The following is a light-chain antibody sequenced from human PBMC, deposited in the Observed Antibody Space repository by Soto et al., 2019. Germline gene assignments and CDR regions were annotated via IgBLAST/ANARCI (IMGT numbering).Light chain of an antibody. CDR2: SAS. V-gene: IGKV1-39*01. J-gene: IGKJ5*01. CDR1: QSISTY. Sequence: DIQMTQSRSSLSASVGARVTITCRASQSISTYLNWYQQKPGKAPKLLIYSASSLQGGVPSRFSGSGSGTDFTLTIGSLQPEDFATYYCQQGYITPITFGQGTRLEIK. CDR3: QQGYITPIT.